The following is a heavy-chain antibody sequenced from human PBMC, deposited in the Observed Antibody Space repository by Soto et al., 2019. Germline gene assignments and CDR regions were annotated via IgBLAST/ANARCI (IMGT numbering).Heavy chain of an antibody. CDR3: ARGVYLSLVRTGWFDP. CDR1: GTSMSGHF. V-gene: IGHV4-59*11. Sequence: KQSPTLSLTCTVSGTSMSGHFWSWMRQPPGKGLEWIGYGYYSGSTLYNPSLKSRVTISLDTSKNHFSLRLNSVTSADTAVYYCARGVYLSLVRTGWFDPWGQGTLVTVSS. J-gene: IGHJ5*02. D-gene: IGHD3-10*01. CDR2: GYYSGST.